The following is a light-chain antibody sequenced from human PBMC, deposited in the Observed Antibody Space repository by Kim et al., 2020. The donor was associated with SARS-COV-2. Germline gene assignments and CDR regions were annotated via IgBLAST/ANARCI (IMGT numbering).Light chain of an antibody. CDR2: GKN. J-gene: IGLJ2*01. CDR1: SLRSYY. V-gene: IGLV3-19*01. CDR3: NSRDSSGNLVV. Sequence: ALEQTVRITCQGDSLRSYYASWYQQKPGQAPVLVIYGKNNRPSGIPDRFSGPSSGNTASLTITGAQAEDEADYYCNSRDSSGNLVVFGGGTQLTVL.